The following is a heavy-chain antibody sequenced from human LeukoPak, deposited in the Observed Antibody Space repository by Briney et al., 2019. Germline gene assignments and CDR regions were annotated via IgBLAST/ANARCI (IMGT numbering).Heavy chain of an antibody. Sequence: ASVTVSCKASGGTFSSYAISWVRQAPGQGLEWMGGIIPIFGTANYAQKFQGRVTITADESTSTAYMELSSLRSEDTAVYYCARDRHYYDSSGSLGFDYWGQGTLVTVSS. CDR2: IIPIFGTA. D-gene: IGHD3-22*01. J-gene: IGHJ4*02. CDR1: GGTFSSYA. V-gene: IGHV1-69*13. CDR3: ARDRHYYDSSGSLGFDY.